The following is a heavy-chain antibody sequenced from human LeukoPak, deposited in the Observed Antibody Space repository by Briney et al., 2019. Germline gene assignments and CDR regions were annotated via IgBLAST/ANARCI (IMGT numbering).Heavy chain of an antibody. CDR3: ARDETCSGGSCHNYFDY. V-gene: IGHV3-23*01. J-gene: IGHJ4*02. CDR1: GFTFDNYA. D-gene: IGHD2-15*01. CDR2: ITGSGDRT. Sequence: GGSLRLSCAASGFTFDNYAMSWVRQAPRKGLEWVSVITGSGDRTYCADSVKGRFTISRDNSKNTLYLQMNSLRAEDTAVYYCARDETCSGGSCHNYFDYWGQGTLVTVSS.